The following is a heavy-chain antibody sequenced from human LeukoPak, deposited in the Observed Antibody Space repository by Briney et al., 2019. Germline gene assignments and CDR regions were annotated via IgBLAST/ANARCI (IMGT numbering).Heavy chain of an antibody. CDR1: GFTFSTYA. D-gene: IGHD5-24*01. Sequence: PGGSLRLSCAASGFTFSTYAMSWVRQAPGKGLEWVSGISGSGGSTYYADSAKGRFTISRDNSKNMLYLQMNSLRAEDTAVYYCAGGYKYAYYNYYYMDVWGKGTTVTVSS. V-gene: IGHV3-23*01. J-gene: IGHJ6*03. CDR2: ISGSGGST. CDR3: AGGYKYAYYNYYYMDV.